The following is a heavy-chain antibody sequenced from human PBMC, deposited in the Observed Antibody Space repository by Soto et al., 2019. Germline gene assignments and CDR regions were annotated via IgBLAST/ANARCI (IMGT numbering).Heavy chain of an antibody. Sequence: PSETMSLTCVVSGGSISRGNWWSWVRQPPGKGPEWIGEIYNSGSSNYNPSLKSRVTISVDKSNNQFSLNLSSVTAADTAVYYCAMSYCSSSSCYRYFQHWGQGTLVTVSS. J-gene: IGHJ1*01. CDR2: IYNSGSS. CDR3: AMSYCSSSSCYRYFQH. D-gene: IGHD2-2*02. V-gene: IGHV4-4*02. CDR1: GGSISRGNW.